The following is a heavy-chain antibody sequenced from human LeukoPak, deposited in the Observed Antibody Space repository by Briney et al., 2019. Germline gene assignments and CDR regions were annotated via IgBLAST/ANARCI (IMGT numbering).Heavy chain of an antibody. CDR3: ARVRSSASSGHALDF. V-gene: IGHV1-2*02. J-gene: IGHJ3*01. D-gene: IGHD3-22*01. CDR1: GYTFTDYY. Sequence: GASVKVSCKASGYTFTDYYMHWVRQAPGQGLEGLGWINPNSGGTNSAQEFHGRVTMTRDTSIKIAYMELSSLRSDDTAVYYCARVRSSASSGHALDFWGQGTMVSVSS. CDR2: INPNSGGT.